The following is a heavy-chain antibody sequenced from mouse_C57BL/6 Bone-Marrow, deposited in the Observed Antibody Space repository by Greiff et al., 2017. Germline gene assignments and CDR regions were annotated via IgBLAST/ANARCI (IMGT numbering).Heavy chain of an antibody. V-gene: IGHV1-12*01. CDR2: IYPGNGDT. J-gene: IGHJ2*01. Sequence: QVQLQQSGAELVRPGASVKMSCKASGYTFTSYSMHWVKQTPRQGLEWIGAIYPGNGDTSYNQKFKGKATLTVDKSSSTAYMQLSSLTSEESAVYFCARRWVVAFDYGCQGTTLTVSS. D-gene: IGHD1-1*01. CDR1: GYTFTSYS. CDR3: ARRWVVAFDY.